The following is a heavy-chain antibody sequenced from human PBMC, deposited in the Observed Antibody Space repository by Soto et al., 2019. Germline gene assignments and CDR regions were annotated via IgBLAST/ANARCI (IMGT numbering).Heavy chain of an antibody. CDR3: SVSFHLQLSAGHYDY. D-gene: IGHD6-13*01. CDR1: GATFSSHT. CDR2: IIPVLGVE. Sequence: QVQLVQSGTEVKKPGSSVRVSCRASGATFSSHTVSWVRQAPGQGLEWMGRIIPVLGVENYAQRFQGRLTITADISTSTAYMELSSLRSEDTAIYYCSVSFHLQLSAGHYDYWGQGTLVTVSS. J-gene: IGHJ4*02. V-gene: IGHV1-69*02.